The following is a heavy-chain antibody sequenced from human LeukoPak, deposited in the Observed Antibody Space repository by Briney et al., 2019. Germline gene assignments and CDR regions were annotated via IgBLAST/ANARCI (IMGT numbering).Heavy chain of an antibody. J-gene: IGHJ4*02. CDR2: IYTSGST. V-gene: IGHV4-4*07. CDR3: ARSFYSSSPHYFDY. Sequence: PSETLSLTCTVSGGSISSYYWSWIRQPAGKGLEWIGRIYTSGSTNYNPSLKSRVTISVDTSKNQFSLKLSSVTAADTAVYYCARSFYSSSPHYFDYWGEGALVTVSS. D-gene: IGHD6-6*01. CDR1: GGSISSYY.